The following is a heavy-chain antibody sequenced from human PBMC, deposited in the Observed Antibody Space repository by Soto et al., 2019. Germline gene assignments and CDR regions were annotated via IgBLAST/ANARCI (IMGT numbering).Heavy chain of an antibody. V-gene: IGHV1-8*01. CDR2: MNPNSGKT. D-gene: IGHD1-1*01. Sequence: QVQLVQSGAEVKQPGASVKVSCKASGSTFTRYAINRVRQATGQGLEWMGWMNPNSGKTGYAQKFQGRVTMTRDTSISTAYMELSSLRDEDTAVYYCAGPWKKPWRQGTPVTVSS. CDR1: GSTFTRYA. J-gene: IGHJ4*02. CDR3: AGPWKKP.